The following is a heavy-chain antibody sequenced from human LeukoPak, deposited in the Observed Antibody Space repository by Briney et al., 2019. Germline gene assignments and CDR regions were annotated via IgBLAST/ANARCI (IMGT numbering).Heavy chain of an antibody. Sequence: ASVRVSCKTSRYSFTDYYIHWGRQAPGEGLEWMGWINTKSGLTSSARKFQGRVTMTRDPSITTGYMDMAWLTYDDTAIYFCARADFIVAGPYFIGRWGQGTLVTVSS. D-gene: IGHD2-15*01. V-gene: IGHV1-2*02. CDR1: RYSFTDYY. CDR3: ARADFIVAGPYFIGR. J-gene: IGHJ4*02. CDR2: INTKSGLT.